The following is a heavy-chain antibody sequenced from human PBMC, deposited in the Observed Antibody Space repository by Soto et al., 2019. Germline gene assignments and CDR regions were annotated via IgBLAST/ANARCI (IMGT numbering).Heavy chain of an antibody. CDR2: IYYSGST. CDR3: ARANDYGDFGDAFGI. J-gene: IGHJ3*02. Sequence: SETLSLTCTVSGGSISSYYWSWIRQPPGKGLEWIGYIYYSGSTNYNPSLKSRVTISVDTSKNQFSLKLSSVTAADTAVYYCARANDYGDFGDAFGIWGQGTMVTVSS. D-gene: IGHD4-17*01. V-gene: IGHV4-59*01. CDR1: GGSISSYY.